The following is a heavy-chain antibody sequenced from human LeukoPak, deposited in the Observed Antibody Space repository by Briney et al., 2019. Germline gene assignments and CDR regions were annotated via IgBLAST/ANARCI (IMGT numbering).Heavy chain of an antibody. J-gene: IGHJ4*02. CDR3: TRGGSGVVIYSYY. CDR2: IRSKAYGGTT. D-gene: IGHD3-3*01. Sequence: LSGGSLRLSCAASGFSIGDYPMSWVRQAAGKGLEWVTFIRSKAYGGTTEYAASVKGRFTISRDDSKSIAYLQMNSLTTEDTAVYYCTRGGSGVVIYSYYWGQGTLVTVSS. CDR1: GFSIGDYP. V-gene: IGHV3-49*04.